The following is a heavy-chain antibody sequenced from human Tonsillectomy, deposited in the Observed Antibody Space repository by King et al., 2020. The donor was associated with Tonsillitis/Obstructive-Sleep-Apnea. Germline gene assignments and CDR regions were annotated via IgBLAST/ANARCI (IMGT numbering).Heavy chain of an antibody. Sequence: TLKESGPTLVKPTQTLTLTCTFSGFSLSTSGVGVGGIRQPPGKALEWRALIYCDEDKRYSPFLKSRLTITKDTSKNQVVLTMSNMDPVDTATYYCAHRLGYYDSSGYYSFFDYWGQGTLVTVSS. D-gene: IGHD3-22*01. CDR2: IYCDEDK. CDR3: AHRLGYYDSSGYYSFFDY. CDR1: GFSLSTSGVG. J-gene: IGHJ4*02. V-gene: IGHV2-5*02.